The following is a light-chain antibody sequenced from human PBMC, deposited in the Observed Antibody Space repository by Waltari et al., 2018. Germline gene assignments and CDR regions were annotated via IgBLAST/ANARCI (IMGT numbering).Light chain of an antibody. J-gene: IGLJ3*02. CDR2: TNN. CDR3: AAWDDSLDGPV. V-gene: IGLV1-44*01. CDR1: SSNIWINI. Sequence: QSVLTQTPSVSATPGQRVTISCSGSSSNIWINIVNWYQQLPGTAPKLLIHTNNQRPSGVPDRFSGSKSGTSASLAISGLQSEDEAEYYCAAWDDSLDGPVFGGGTKLTVL.